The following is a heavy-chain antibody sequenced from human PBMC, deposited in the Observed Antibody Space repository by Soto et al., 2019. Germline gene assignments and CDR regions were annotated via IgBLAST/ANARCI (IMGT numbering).Heavy chain of an antibody. D-gene: IGHD3-10*01. Sequence: SETLSLTCTVSGGSISSGDYYWSWIRQPPGKGLEWIGYIYYSGSTYYNPSLKSRVTISVDTSKNQSSLKLSSVTAADTAVYYCARLNYGSGSYSWGQGTLVTVSS. CDR2: IYYSGST. V-gene: IGHV4-30-4*01. J-gene: IGHJ4*02. CDR3: ARLNYGSGSYS. CDR1: GGSISSGDYY.